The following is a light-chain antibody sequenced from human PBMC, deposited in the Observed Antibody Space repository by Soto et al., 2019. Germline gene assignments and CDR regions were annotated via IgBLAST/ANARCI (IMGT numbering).Light chain of an antibody. CDR3: QQFNNLPT. CDR1: QDITTY. J-gene: IGKJ5*01. CDR2: DAS. V-gene: IGKV1-33*01. Sequence: DIHMTQSPSSVSASVGYIFTITCQASQDITTYSNWYQLKPGEAPNLLIYDASNLETGVPSRLSGSASGTEFTFTISSLPPEDIATYYCQQFNNLPTFGHGTRLEIK.